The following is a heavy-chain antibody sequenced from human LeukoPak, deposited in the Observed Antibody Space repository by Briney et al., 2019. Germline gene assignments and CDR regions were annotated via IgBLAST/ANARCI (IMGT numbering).Heavy chain of an antibody. V-gene: IGHV1-3*03. CDR1: GYTFTDYA. D-gene: IGHD3-9*01. Sequence: ASVKVSCKASGYTFTDYAIHWVRQAPGQRLEWMGWINADTGDTKYSQEFQGRVTITRDTSANTAYMQFSSLRSEDMAVYYCARDPLQYYDLLTASQPQYYLDFWGQGTPVTVSS. CDR3: ARDPLQYYDLLTASQPQYYLDF. J-gene: IGHJ4*02. CDR2: INADTGDT.